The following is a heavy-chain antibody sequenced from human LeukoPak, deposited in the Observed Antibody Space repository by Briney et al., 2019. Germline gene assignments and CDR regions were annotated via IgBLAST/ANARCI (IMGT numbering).Heavy chain of an antibody. CDR1: GYTFTSNL. D-gene: IGHD1-26*01. CDR2: INPSVGAT. V-gene: IGHV1-46*01. CDR3: ARRGEQYYAFDV. J-gene: IGHJ3*01. Sequence: ASVKVSCKASGYTFTSNLIHWVRQAPGQGLEWMGVINPSVGATTFAQKFQGRVTMTRDTSTSTVYMELSSLRFEDAAIYFCARRGEQYYAFDVWGQGTMVTVSS.